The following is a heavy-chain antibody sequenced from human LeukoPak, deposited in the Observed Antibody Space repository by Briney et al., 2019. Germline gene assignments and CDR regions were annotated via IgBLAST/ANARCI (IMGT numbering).Heavy chain of an antibody. V-gene: IGHV4-59*01. D-gene: IGHD6-13*01. Sequence: TPSETLSLTCTVSGGSISSYYWSWIRQPPGKGLEWIGYMYYRGNTNYNPSLKSRVTISIDTPNNQFSLKLSSVTAADTAVYYCATGVHGIAAAGDYYFDYWGQGTLVTVSS. CDR1: GGSISSYY. CDR3: ATGVHGIAAAGDYYFDY. CDR2: MYYRGNT. J-gene: IGHJ4*02.